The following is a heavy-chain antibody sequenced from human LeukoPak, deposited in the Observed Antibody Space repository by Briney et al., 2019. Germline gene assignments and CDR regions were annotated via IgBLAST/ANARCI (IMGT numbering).Heavy chain of an antibody. D-gene: IGHD2/OR15-2a*01. Sequence: GGSLRLSCAASGFTFSSYAMSWVRQAPGKGLEWVSAISGSGGSTYYADSVKGRFTISRDNTKNTLYLQMNSLRAEDTAVYYCATLLVISAMIRDYWGQGTLVTVSS. CDR3: ATLLVISAMIRDY. CDR1: GFTFSSYA. V-gene: IGHV3-23*01. CDR2: ISGSGGST. J-gene: IGHJ4*02.